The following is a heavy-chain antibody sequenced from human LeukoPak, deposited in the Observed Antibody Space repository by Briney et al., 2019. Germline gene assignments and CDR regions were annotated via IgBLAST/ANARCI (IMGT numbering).Heavy chain of an antibody. J-gene: IGHJ4*02. CDR3: ARVLYGSGSYYTY. D-gene: IGHD3-10*01. CDR1: GFTFSSYW. CDR2: INSDGSST. V-gene: IGHV3-74*01. Sequence: PGGSLRLSCAASGFTFSSYWMHWVRQAPGKGPVWVSRINSDGSSTSYADSVKGRFTISRDNAKNTLYLQMNSLRAEDTAVYYCARVLYGSGSYYTYWGQGTLVTVSS.